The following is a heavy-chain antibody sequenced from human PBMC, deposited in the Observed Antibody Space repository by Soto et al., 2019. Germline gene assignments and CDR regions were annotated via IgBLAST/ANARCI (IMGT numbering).Heavy chain of an antibody. D-gene: IGHD6-25*01. CDR2: ISPSSGYT. CDR3: AREMWTRSGPQNFFDY. CDR1: GYSFTTYG. Sequence: ASVKVSCKASGYSFTTYGFCWVRQVPGQGLEWMGYISPSSGYTTYAPNLQDRVIMTTDSSTTTVYMELRSLRSDDTAVYYCAREMWTRSGPQNFFDYWGQGTRVTVSS. V-gene: IGHV1-18*01. J-gene: IGHJ4*02.